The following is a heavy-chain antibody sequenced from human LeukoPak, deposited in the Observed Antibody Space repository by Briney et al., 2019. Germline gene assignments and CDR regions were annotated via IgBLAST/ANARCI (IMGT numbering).Heavy chain of an antibody. V-gene: IGHV4-34*01. CDR1: GGSFSGYY. CDR3: ARGRAKLDY. J-gene: IGHJ4*02. CDR2: INHSGST. Sequence: SETLSLTCAVYGGSFSGYYWSWIRQPPGKGLEWIGEINHSGSTNYNPSLKSRVTISVDTSKNQFSLKLSSVTAADTAVYYCARGRAKLDYWGQGALVTVSS.